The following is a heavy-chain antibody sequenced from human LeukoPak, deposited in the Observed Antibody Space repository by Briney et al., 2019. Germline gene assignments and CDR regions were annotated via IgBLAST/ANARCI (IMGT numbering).Heavy chain of an antibody. CDR2: IYYSGST. CDR3: ARRNPKYDYVWEMDY. J-gene: IGHJ4*02. CDR1: GGSISSYN. Sequence: SETLSLTCKVSGGSISSYNWSWIRQPPGKGLEWIGYIYYSGSTNYNPSLKSRVTISVDTSKNQFSMKLSSVTAADTAVYYCARRNPKYDYVWEMDYWGQGTLVTVSS. D-gene: IGHD3-16*01. V-gene: IGHV4-59*01.